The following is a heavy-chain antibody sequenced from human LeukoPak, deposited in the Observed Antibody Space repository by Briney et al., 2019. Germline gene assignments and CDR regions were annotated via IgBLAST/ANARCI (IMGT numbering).Heavy chain of an antibody. Sequence: SVKVSCKASGGTFSSYTTSWVRQAPGQGLEWMGRIIPILGIANYAQKFQGRVTITADKSTSTAYMELSSLRSEDTAVYYCARGSGSYSQASDYWGQGTLVTVSS. V-gene: IGHV1-69*02. J-gene: IGHJ4*02. D-gene: IGHD1-26*01. CDR1: GGTFSSYT. CDR2: IIPILGIA. CDR3: ARGSGSYSQASDY.